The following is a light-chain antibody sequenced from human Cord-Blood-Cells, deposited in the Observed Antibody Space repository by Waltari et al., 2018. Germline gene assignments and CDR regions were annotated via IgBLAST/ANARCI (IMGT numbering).Light chain of an antibody. V-gene: IGKV3-15*01. CDR3: QLYNNWPPGGIPWT. CDR2: GAS. J-gene: IGKJ1*01. CDR1: QSVSSN. Sequence: EIVMTQSPATLSVSPGERATLSCRASQSVSSNLAWYQQKPGQAPRLLIYGASTRATGIPARFSGSGSGTEFTLTISSLQSEDFAVYYCQLYNNWPPGGIPWTFGQGTKVEIK.